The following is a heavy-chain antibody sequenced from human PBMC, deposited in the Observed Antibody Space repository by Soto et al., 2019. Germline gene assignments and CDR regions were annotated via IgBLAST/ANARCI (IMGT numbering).Heavy chain of an antibody. CDR2: IKQDGSEK. D-gene: IGHD1-7*01. Sequence: GGSLRLSCAASGFTFSSYWMSWVRQAPGKGLEWVANIKQDGSEKYYVDSVKGRFTISRDNAKNSLYLRMNSLRAEDTAVYYCARLRITGTTPRYYYYMDVWGKGTTVTVSS. CDR3: ARLRITGTTPRYYYYMDV. J-gene: IGHJ6*03. CDR1: GFTFSSYW. V-gene: IGHV3-7*01.